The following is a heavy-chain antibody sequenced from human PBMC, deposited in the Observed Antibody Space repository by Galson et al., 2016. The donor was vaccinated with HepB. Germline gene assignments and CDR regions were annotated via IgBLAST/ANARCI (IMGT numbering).Heavy chain of an antibody. CDR3: VRGSSRVRTDV. D-gene: IGHD1-1*01. CDR1: GFTFSNFG. J-gene: IGHJ4*02. Sequence: SCKASGFTFSNFGFTWVRQAPGQGLEWMGWISAYNGDINYAQRVQGRLTMTTDTSTNTAYMELRSLTSDDTAVYYCVRGSSRVRTDVWGQGTLVTVSS. V-gene: IGHV1-18*04. CDR2: ISAYNGDI.